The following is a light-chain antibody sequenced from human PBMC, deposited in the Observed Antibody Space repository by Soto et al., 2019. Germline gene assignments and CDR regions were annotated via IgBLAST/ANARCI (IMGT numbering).Light chain of an antibody. Sequence: EILMTQSPATLSVSPGARATLSCRASQSVSSNLAWYQHKPGQAPRLLIYGASTRANGLPARFSGSGSGTEFTLTISSMQSEDFAIYYCQQYNNWPLTFGGGTKVAIK. CDR1: QSVSSN. CDR2: GAS. J-gene: IGKJ4*01. V-gene: IGKV3-15*01. CDR3: QQYNNWPLT.